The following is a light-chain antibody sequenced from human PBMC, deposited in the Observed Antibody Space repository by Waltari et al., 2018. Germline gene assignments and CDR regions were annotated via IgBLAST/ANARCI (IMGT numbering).Light chain of an antibody. CDR3: QKYDSVPWT. CDR2: LAS. V-gene: IGKV1-27*01. Sequence: DIQMTQSPSSLSASVGDTVTITCRASQDINKILAWYQHKPGKVPKLLIYLASTLQPGVSSRFSGSGSGTDFTLTITNLQPEDVATYYCQKYDSVPWTFGPGTKVEIK. J-gene: IGKJ1*01. CDR1: QDINKI.